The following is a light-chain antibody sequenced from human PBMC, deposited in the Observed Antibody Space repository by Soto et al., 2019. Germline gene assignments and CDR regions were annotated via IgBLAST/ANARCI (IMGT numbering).Light chain of an antibody. CDR2: DAS. V-gene: IGKV3-11*01. CDR3: QQRSNWPWT. CDR1: QSVSSY. J-gene: IGKJ1*01. Sequence: EIVLMQSPATLSLSPGERGTLSCRASQSVSSYLAWYKQTPGQAPRLLIYDASNRATGIPARFSGSGSGTDFTLTISSLEPEDFAVYYCQQRSNWPWTFGQGTKVDIK.